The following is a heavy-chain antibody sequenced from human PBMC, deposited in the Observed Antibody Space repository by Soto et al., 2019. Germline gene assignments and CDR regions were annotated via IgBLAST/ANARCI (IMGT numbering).Heavy chain of an antibody. Sequence: HPGGSLRLSCAASGFTFSSYAMSWVRQAPGKGLEWVSAISGSGGSTYYADSVKGRFTISRDNSKNTLYLQMNSLRAEDTAVYYCAKLGYCSSTSCYNNWFDPWGQGTLVTVSS. CDR2: ISGSGGST. D-gene: IGHD2-2*01. J-gene: IGHJ5*02. V-gene: IGHV3-23*01. CDR1: GFTFSSYA. CDR3: AKLGYCSSTSCYNNWFDP.